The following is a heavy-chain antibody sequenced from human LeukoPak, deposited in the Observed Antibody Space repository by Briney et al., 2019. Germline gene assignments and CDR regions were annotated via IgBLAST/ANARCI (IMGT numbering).Heavy chain of an antibody. CDR3: ARSYSNHLFGMDV. CDR2: IYSGGST. Sequence: PGGSLRLSCTASGFTVSSYYMTWVRQAQGKGLEWVSVIYSGGSTYYADSVKGRVAISRDNSKNTVFLQMNSVRAEDTAVYYCARSYSNHLFGMDVWGQGTTVTVSS. V-gene: IGHV3-66*01. J-gene: IGHJ6*02. D-gene: IGHD4-11*01. CDR1: GFTVSSYY.